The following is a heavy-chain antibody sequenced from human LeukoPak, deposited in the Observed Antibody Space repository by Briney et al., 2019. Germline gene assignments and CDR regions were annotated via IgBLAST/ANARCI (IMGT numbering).Heavy chain of an antibody. CDR3: ARGPYYDILTGYSPFPANYFDY. CDR1: GFTFSSYS. J-gene: IGHJ4*02. D-gene: IGHD3-9*01. Sequence: TGGSLRLSCAASGFTFSSYSMNWVRQAPGKGLEWVSYISSSSSTIYYADSVKGRFTISRDNAKNSLYLQMNSLRAEDTAVYYCARGPYYDILTGYSPFPANYFDYWGQGTLVTVSS. CDR2: ISSSSSTI. V-gene: IGHV3-48*01.